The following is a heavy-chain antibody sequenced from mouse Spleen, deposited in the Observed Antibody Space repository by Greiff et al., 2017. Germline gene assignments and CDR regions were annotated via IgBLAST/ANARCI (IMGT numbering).Heavy chain of an antibody. CDR3: ARESYYGSSPAWFAY. V-gene: IGHV5-17*02. CDR1: GFTFSSFG. J-gene: IGHJ3*01. CDR2: ISSGSSTI. Sequence: EVHLVESGGGLVQPGGSRKLSCAASGFTFSSFGMHWVRQAPEKGLEWVAYISSGSSTIYYADTVKGRFTISRDNPKNTLFLQMTSLRSEDTAMYYCARESYYGSSPAWFAYWGQGTLVTVSA. D-gene: IGHD1-1*01.